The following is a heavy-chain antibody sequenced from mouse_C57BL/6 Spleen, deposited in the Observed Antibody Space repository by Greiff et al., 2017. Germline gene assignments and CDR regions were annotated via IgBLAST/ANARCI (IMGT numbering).Heavy chain of an antibody. V-gene: IGHV1-78*01. CDR3: ARSRPYDYVPFDY. CDR2: IYPRDGST. Sequence: VQGVESDAELVKPGASVKISCKVSGYTFTDHTIHWMKQRPEQGLEWIGYIYPRDGSTKYNEKFKGKATLTADKSSSTAYMQLNSLTSEDSAVYFCARSRPYDYVPFDYWGQGTTLTVSS. D-gene: IGHD2-4*01. J-gene: IGHJ2*01. CDR1: GYTFTDHT.